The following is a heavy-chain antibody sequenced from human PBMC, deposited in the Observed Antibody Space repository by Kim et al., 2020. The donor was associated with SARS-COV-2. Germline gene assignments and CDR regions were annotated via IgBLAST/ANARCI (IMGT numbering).Heavy chain of an antibody. V-gene: IGHV3-11*01. CDR2: STI. D-gene: IGHD3-10*01. CDR3: ARSSPGMDV. Sequence: STIPYQGPVKGRFPISRDNAKNSPYLQLNRLRAEDTAVYYCARSSPGMDVWGQGTTVTVSS. J-gene: IGHJ6*02.